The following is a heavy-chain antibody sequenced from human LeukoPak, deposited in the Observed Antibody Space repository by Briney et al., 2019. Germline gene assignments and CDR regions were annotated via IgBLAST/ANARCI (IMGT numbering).Heavy chain of an antibody. V-gene: IGHV1-8*01. CDR3: ARGPVSTHGMDV. CDR1: GYTFTNYD. J-gene: IGHJ6*02. Sequence: ASVKVSCKASGYTFTNYDINWVRQATGQGLEWLGWRNPNSGRTGFAQKFQGRLTMTADTSISTAYMELSSLTSDDTAVYYCARGPVSTHGMDVWGQGTTVTVSS. CDR2: RNPNSGRT. D-gene: IGHD6-13*01.